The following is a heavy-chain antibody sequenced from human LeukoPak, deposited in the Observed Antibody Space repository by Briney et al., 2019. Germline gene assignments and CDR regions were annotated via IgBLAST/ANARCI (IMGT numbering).Heavy chain of an antibody. CDR3: AKDDIVVVTAIRYLDY. CDR1: GFTFSSYA. J-gene: IGHJ4*02. Sequence: AGGSLRLSCAASGFTFSSYAMSWVRQAPGKGLEWVSAISGSGGSTYYADSVKGRFTLSRDNSKSTLYLQMNSLRAEDTAVYYCAKDDIVVVTAIRYLDYWGQGTLATVSS. D-gene: IGHD2-21*02. V-gene: IGHV3-23*01. CDR2: ISGSGGST.